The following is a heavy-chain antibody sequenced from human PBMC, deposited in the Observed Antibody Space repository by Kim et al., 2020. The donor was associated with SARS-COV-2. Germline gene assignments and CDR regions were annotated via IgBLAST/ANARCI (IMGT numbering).Heavy chain of an antibody. J-gene: IGHJ6*02. D-gene: IGHD2-2*02. CDR1: GGSFSGYY. CDR3: ARGVGYCSSTSCYTKFFWSGYYEDYGMDV. CDR2: INHSGST. Sequence: SETLSLTCAVYGGSFSGYYWSWIRQPPGKGLEWIGEINHSGSTNYNPSLKSRVTISVDTSKNQFSLKLSSVTAADTAVYYCARGVGYCSSTSCYTKFFWSGYYEDYGMDVWGQGTTVTVSS. V-gene: IGHV4-34*01.